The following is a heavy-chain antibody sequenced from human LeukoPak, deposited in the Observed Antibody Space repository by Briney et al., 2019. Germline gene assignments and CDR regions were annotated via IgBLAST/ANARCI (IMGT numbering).Heavy chain of an antibody. CDR1: GFTVSSNY. D-gene: IGHD3/OR15-3a*01. CDR3: ARSQLGWFPFDY. CDR2: ISYDGSNK. Sequence: GGSLRLSCAASGFTVSSNYMSWVRQAPGKGLEWVAVISYDGSNKYYADSVKGRFTISRDNSKNTLYLEMNSLRAEDTAVYYCARSQLGWFPFDYWGQGTLVTVSS. V-gene: IGHV3-30-3*01. J-gene: IGHJ4*02.